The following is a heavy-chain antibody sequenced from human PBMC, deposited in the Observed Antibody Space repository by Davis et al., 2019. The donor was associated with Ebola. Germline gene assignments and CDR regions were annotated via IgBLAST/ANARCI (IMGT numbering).Heavy chain of an antibody. Sequence: MPSETLSLTCDVSVGSISSYYWSWIRQAPGKGLEWIGYMHDSGNTKYNPSLRSRVIISVDTSKNQFSLKLNSVTDADTAMYYCASGVFGVTYYFDHWGQGALVNVSS. D-gene: IGHD3-3*01. CDR3: ASGVFGVTYYFDH. J-gene: IGHJ4*02. CDR2: MHDSGNT. V-gene: IGHV4-59*01. CDR1: VGSISSYY.